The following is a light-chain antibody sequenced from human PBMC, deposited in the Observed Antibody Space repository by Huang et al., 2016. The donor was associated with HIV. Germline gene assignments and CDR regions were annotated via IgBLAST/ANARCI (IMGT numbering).Light chain of an antibody. V-gene: IGKV1-39*01. CDR3: QQSYTTPVT. Sequence: IQMTQSPSSLSASVGDRVTITCRASQTIKYYLNWYQQKPGKAPDLLLYAASSLHSGVPSRFSGSGSGTDFTLTISSLQPEDFATYYCQQSYTTPVTFGGGTKVEI. CDR2: AAS. J-gene: IGKJ4*01. CDR1: QTIKYY.